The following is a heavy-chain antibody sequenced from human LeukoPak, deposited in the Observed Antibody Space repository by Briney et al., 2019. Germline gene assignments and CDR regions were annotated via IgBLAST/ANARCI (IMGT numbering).Heavy chain of an antibody. D-gene: IGHD2-2*01. CDR1: GGSFSGYY. CDR3: ASVVVPAAMGGGWFDP. Sequence: PSETLSLTCAVYGGSFSGYYWSWIRQPPGKGLEWLGEINHSGSTNYNPSLERRVTISVDTSKNQFSLKLRSVTAADTAVYYCASVVVPAAMGGGWFDPWGQGTLVTVSS. J-gene: IGHJ5*02. V-gene: IGHV4-34*01. CDR2: INHSGST.